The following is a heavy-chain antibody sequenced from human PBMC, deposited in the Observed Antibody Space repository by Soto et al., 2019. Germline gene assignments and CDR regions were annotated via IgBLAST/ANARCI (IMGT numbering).Heavy chain of an antibody. V-gene: IGHV1-2*02. CDR3: ARSPPGDSKTNWFVP. J-gene: IGHJ5*02. Sequence: QVQLVQSGAEVKKPGASVKVSCKASGYTFTDYYIHWVRQAPGQGLEWMGWINPNSGGTNYAQKFQGRVTMTRDTPISTAYMELSRLRSDDTAVYYCARSPPGDSKTNWFVPWGQGTQVTVSS. CDR1: GYTFTDYY. CDR2: INPNSGGT. D-gene: IGHD4-4*01.